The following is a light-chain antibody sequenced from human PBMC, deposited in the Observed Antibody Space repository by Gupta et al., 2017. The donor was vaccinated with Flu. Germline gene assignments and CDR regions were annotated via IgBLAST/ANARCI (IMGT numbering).Light chain of an antibody. J-gene: IGKJ1*01. CDR2: DAS. CDR1: QSVSSY. Sequence: PGERATLSCRASQSVSSYLAWYQQKPGQAPRLLIYDASNRATGIPARFSGSGSGTDFTLTISSLEPEDFAVYYCQQRSNWPPWTFGQGTKVEIK. CDR3: QQRSNWPPWT. V-gene: IGKV3-11*01.